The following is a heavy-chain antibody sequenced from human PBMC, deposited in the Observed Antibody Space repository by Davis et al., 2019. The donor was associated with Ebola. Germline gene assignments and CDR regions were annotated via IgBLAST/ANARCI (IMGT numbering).Heavy chain of an antibody. CDR3: TVISSSSVPYFDY. CDR2: ISSSSSTV. V-gene: IGHV3-48*01. J-gene: IGHJ4*02. D-gene: IGHD6-6*01. CDR1: GFPFSSYS. Sequence: GESLKISCAASGFPFSSYSMSWVRQAPGKGLEWVAYISSSSSTVYYADSVKGRFTISRDNSKNSLYLQMNSLRAEDTAVYYCTVISSSSVPYFDYWGQGTLVTVSS.